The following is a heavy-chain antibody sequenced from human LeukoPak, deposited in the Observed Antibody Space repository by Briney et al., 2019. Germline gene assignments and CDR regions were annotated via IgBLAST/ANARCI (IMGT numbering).Heavy chain of an antibody. D-gene: IGHD2-8*01. V-gene: IGHV3-72*01. Sequence: GGSLRLSCAASGFTFSDHYMDWVRQAPGKGLEWVGRTRNKANSYSTDYAASVKGRFTISTDDSKNSLYLQMNSLKTEDTAVYCCAREARVLYYMDVWGKGTTVTVSS. CDR1: GFTFSDHY. CDR2: TRNKANSYST. J-gene: IGHJ6*03. CDR3: AREARVLYYMDV.